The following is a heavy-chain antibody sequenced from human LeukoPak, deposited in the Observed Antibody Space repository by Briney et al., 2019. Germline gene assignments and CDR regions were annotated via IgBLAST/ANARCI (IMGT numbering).Heavy chain of an antibody. V-gene: IGHV3-23*01. CDR3: AKGDSSGWYRGWFDP. CDR2: ISASGGGT. Sequence: GGSLRLSCAASGFTFSSYAMHWVRQAPGKGLGWVSVISASGGGTKYADSVKGRFTISRDNSKNILYLQMNSLRPEDTALYYCAKGDSSGWYRGWFDPWGQGTLVTVSS. J-gene: IGHJ5*02. D-gene: IGHD6-19*01. CDR1: GFTFSSYA.